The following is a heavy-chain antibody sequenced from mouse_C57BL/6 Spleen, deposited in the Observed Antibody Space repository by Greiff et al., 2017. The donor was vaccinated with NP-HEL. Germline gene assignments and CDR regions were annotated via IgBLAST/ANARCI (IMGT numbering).Heavy chain of an antibody. J-gene: IGHJ2*01. CDR1: GYSITSGYY. D-gene: IGHD3-2*01. Sequence: EVQLQESGPGLVKPSQSLSLTCAVTGYSITSGYYWNWIRQFPGNKREWMGYISYDGSNNYNPSLKNRISITRDTSKNQFFLKLNSVTTEDTATYYCAREGDSSGLDYWGQGTTLTVSS. CDR2: ISYDGSN. V-gene: IGHV3-6*01. CDR3: AREGDSSGLDY.